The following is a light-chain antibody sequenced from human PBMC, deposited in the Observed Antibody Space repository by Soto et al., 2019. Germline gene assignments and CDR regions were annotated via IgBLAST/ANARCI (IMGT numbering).Light chain of an antibody. J-gene: IGLJ3*02. Sequence: QSVLTQPPSVSGAPGQRVTISCTGTSSNIGAGQDVHWYRQLPGAAPKFLISDSNNRASGVPDRFSVSKSGASASLAITGLRAEDEGDYYCQAYDYSLTAFVFGGGTQLTVL. CDR3: QAYDYSLTAFV. CDR1: SSNIGAGQD. V-gene: IGLV1-40*01. CDR2: DSN.